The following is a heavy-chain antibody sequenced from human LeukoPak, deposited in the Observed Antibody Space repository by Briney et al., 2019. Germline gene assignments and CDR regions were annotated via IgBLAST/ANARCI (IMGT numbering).Heavy chain of an antibody. D-gene: IGHD3-22*01. CDR3: TTLQPNDSGGYSKGYFFDY. J-gene: IGHJ4*02. CDR2: ISNSDGTI. Sequence: PGGSLRLSCAASGFIFSNYHMNWVRQAPGKGLEWLSYISNSDGTIYYADSVKGRFTISRDNAKNSLYLQMNSLRAEDTAVYYCTTLQPNDSGGYSKGYFFDYWGQGTLVTVSS. V-gene: IGHV3-48*03. CDR1: GFIFSNYH.